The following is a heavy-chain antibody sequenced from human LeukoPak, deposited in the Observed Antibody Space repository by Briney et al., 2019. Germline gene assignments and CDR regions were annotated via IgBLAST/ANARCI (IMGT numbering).Heavy chain of an antibody. Sequence: SQTLSLTCTVSGGSISSGDYYWSWIRQPPGKGLEWIVYIYYSGSTYYNPSLKSRVTISVDTSKNQFSLKLSSVTAADTAVYYCASVLLWFGELSSPKEYFQHWGQGTLVTVSS. CDR2: IYYSGST. V-gene: IGHV4-30-4*08. CDR1: GGSISSGDYY. CDR3: ASVLLWFGELSSPKEYFQH. J-gene: IGHJ1*01. D-gene: IGHD3-10*01.